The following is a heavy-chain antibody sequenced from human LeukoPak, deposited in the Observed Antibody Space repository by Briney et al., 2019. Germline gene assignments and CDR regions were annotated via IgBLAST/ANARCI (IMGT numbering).Heavy chain of an antibody. CDR2: IYYSGST. V-gene: IGHV4-59*01. CDR3: ARAKFYGDDPFDY. Sequence: SETLSLTCTVSGGSISSYYWSWIRQPPGKGLEWIGYIYYSGSTNYNPSLKGRVTISVDTSKNQFSLKLSSVTAADTAVYYCARAKFYGDDPFDYWGQGTLVTVSS. CDR1: GGSISSYY. D-gene: IGHD3-3*01. J-gene: IGHJ4*02.